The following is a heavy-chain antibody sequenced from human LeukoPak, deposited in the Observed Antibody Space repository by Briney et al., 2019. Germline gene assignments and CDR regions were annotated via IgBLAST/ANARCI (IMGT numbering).Heavy chain of an antibody. CDR2: ISSSRSYI. Sequence: YSMNWVRQAPGKGLEWVSSISSSRSYIYYADSVKGRFTISRDNAKNSLYLQMNSLRAEDTAVYYCAREEEGNIVATILTNYYYYYGMDVWGQGTTVTVSS. CDR1: YS. J-gene: IGHJ6*02. D-gene: IGHD5-12*01. V-gene: IGHV3-21*01. CDR3: AREEEGNIVATILTNYYYYYGMDV.